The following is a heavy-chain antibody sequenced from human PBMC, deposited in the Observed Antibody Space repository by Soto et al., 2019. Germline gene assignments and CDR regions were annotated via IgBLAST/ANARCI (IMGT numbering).Heavy chain of an antibody. D-gene: IGHD6-19*01. CDR2: INWNGGST. V-gene: IGHV3-20*01. Sequence: EVQLVESGGGVVRPGGSLRLSCAASGFTFDDYGMSWVRQAPGTGLELVAGINWNGGSTGYADSVKGRFTISRDNAKNSLYLQMNSLRAEDTALYHCARDYAGSGWLKYYYYYMDVWGKGTTVTVSS. CDR3: ARDYAGSGWLKYYYYYMDV. CDR1: GFTFDDYG. J-gene: IGHJ6*03.